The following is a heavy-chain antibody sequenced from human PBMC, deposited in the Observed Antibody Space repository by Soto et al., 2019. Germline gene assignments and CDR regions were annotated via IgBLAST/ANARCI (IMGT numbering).Heavy chain of an antibody. CDR2: VYWDDDE. D-gene: IGHD5-18*01. CDR1: GFSLTTRGVG. V-gene: IGHV2-5*02. CDR3: EHRPRGYSYHFDY. J-gene: IGHJ4*02. Sequence: QITLKESGPTLVKPTQTLTLTCTFSGFSLTTRGVGVGWIRQPPGKALEWLALVYWDDDEGYSPSLKSRLTLTMDTSKTQVVLTTTNMDPVDTATYYCEHRPRGYSYHFDYWGQGTLVTVSS.